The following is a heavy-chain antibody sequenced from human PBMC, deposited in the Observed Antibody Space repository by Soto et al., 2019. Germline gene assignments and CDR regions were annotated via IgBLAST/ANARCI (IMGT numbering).Heavy chain of an antibody. CDR3: ARQIYDSDTGPNFQYYFDS. CDR2: IDPSDSQT. CDR1: GYSFAGYW. Sequence: LGESLNISCKGSGYSFAGYWITWVRQKPGKGLEWMGRIDPSDSQTYYSPSFRGHVTISVTKSITTVFLQWSSLRASDTAMYYCARQIYDSDTGPNFQYYFDSWGQGTPVTVSP. D-gene: IGHD3-22*01. J-gene: IGHJ4*02. V-gene: IGHV5-10-1*01.